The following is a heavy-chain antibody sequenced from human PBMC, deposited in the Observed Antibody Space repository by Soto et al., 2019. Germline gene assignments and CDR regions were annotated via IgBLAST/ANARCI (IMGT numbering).Heavy chain of an antibody. CDR2: IIPIFGTA. V-gene: IGHV1-69*12. Sequence: QVQLVQSGAEVKKPGSSVKVSCKASGGTFSSYAISWVRQAPGQGLEWMGGIIPIFGTANYAQKFQGRVTITADESTSTAYMALSSLRSEDTAVYYCAIGFSGGYCSGGSCQHHANYYYGMDVWGQGTTVTVSS. CDR3: AIGFSGGYCSGGSCQHHANYYYGMDV. D-gene: IGHD2-15*01. J-gene: IGHJ6*02. CDR1: GGTFSSYA.